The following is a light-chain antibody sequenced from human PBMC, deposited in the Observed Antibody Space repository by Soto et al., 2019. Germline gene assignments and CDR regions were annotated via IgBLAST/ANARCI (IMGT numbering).Light chain of an antibody. Sequence: EIVLTQSPGTLSLSPGERATLSCRASQSVSSSYLAWYQQKPGQAPRLLIYGASSRATGIPDRFSGSGSGTDFTLTINRLEPEDFAVYYCQQYASSPALTFGGGTKV. J-gene: IGKJ4*01. CDR2: GAS. CDR1: QSVSSSY. V-gene: IGKV3-20*01. CDR3: QQYASSPALT.